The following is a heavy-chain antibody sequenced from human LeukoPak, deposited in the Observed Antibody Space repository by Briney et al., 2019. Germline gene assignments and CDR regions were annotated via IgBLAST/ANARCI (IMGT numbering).Heavy chain of an antibody. D-gene: IGHD3-22*01. J-gene: IGHJ6*02. CDR1: GYTFTSYG. CDR2: ISAYNGNT. CDR3: ARDVYYYDSSPNYYGMDV. Sequence: ASVKVSCKASGYTFTSYGISWVRQAPGQGLEWMGWISAYNGNTNYAQKLQGRVTMTPDTSTSTAYMELRSLRSDDTAVYYCARDVYYYDSSPNYYGMDVWGQGTTVTVSS. V-gene: IGHV1-18*01.